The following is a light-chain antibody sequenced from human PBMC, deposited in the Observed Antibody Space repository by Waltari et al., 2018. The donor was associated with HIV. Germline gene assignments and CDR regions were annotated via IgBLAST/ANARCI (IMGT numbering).Light chain of an antibody. V-gene: IGLV3-25*03. Sequence: SYELTQPPSVSVSPGQTARLTCSGDALSKQYAYWYQQKPGQAPVLVIYKDSERPSGIPERFSGTSSGTTVTLTISGVQAEDEGDYYCQSADIRNTYPPRVFGGGTRLTVL. CDR2: KDS. CDR1: ALSKQY. CDR3: QSADIRNTYPPRV. J-gene: IGLJ3*02.